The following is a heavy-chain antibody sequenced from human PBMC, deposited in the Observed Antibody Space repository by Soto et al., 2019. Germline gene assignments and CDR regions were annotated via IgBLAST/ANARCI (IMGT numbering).Heavy chain of an antibody. CDR1: GFTVSSNY. CDR2: IYSGGST. J-gene: IGHJ6*02. D-gene: IGHD4-17*01. CDR3: ARETVTTYEGSLYGIDV. Sequence: EVQLVETGGGLIQPGGSLRLSCAASGFTVSSNYMSWVRQAPGKGLEWVSVIYSGGSTYYADSVKGRFTISRDKSKNTLYLQMNSLRAEDTAVYYCARETVTTYEGSLYGIDVWGQGTTVTVSS. V-gene: IGHV3-53*02.